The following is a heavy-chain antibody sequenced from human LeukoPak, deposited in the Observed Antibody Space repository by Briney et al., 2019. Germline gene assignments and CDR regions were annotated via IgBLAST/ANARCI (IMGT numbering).Heavy chain of an antibody. J-gene: IGHJ3*02. CDR1: GFTSSSYE. Sequence: GGSLRLSCAASGFTSSSYEMNWVRQAPGKGLEWVSYISSSGSTIYYADSVKGRFTISRDNAKNSLYLQMNSLKTEDTAVYYCTRHWDSGSFGFPDAFDIWGQGTMVTVSS. D-gene: IGHD1-26*01. CDR2: ISSSGSTI. V-gene: IGHV3-48*03. CDR3: TRHWDSGSFGFPDAFDI.